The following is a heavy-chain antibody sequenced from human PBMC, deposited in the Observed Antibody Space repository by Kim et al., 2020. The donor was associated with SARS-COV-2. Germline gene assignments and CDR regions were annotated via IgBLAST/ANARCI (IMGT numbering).Heavy chain of an antibody. CDR3: TSRDARYN. V-gene: IGHV5-51*01. J-gene: IGHJ4*02. D-gene: IGHD3-16*02. Sequence: GESLKISCKASGYSFTSYWIGWVRQMPRKGLEWLGIIYPGDSNTRYSPPFQVHVTISADKSISTAYLQWTSLKAPDTALNYCTSRDARYNWGQGTPDTV. CDR1: GYSFTSYW. CDR2: IYPGDSNT.